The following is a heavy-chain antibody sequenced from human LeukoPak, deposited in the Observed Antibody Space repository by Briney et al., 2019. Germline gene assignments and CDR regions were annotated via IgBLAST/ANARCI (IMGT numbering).Heavy chain of an antibody. J-gene: IGHJ5*02. CDR3: ARVAISWYGDAGYWFDP. V-gene: IGHV3-48*04. Sequence: PGGSLRLSCAASGFTFSTFWMNWVRQAPGKGLEWVSYISSSGSTIYYADSVKGRFTISRDNAKNSLYLQMNSLRAEDTAVYYCARVAISWYGDAGYWFDPWGQGTLVTVSS. CDR1: GFTFSTFW. D-gene: IGHD6-13*01. CDR2: ISSSGSTI.